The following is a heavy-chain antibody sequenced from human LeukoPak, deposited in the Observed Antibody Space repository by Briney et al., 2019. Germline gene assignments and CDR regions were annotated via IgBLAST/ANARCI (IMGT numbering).Heavy chain of an antibody. J-gene: IGHJ5*02. CDR3: ARGDYDFWSGILSARWFDP. CDR2: MNPNSGNT. CDR1: GYTFTSYD. D-gene: IGHD3-3*01. Sequence: ASVKVSCKASGYTFTSYDINWVRQATGQGLEWKGWMNPNSGNTGYAQKFQGRVTMTRNTSISTAYMELSSLRSEDTAVYYCARGDYDFWSGILSARWFDPWGQGTLVTVSS. V-gene: IGHV1-8*01.